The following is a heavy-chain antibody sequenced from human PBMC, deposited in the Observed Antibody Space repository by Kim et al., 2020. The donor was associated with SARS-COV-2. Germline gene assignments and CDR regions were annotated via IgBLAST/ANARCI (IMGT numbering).Heavy chain of an antibody. J-gene: IGHJ4*02. CDR2: INTNTGNP. D-gene: IGHD3-9*01. CDR3: ARGYDILTGYYIFPLFDY. V-gene: IGHV7-4-1*02. Sequence: ASVKVSCKASGYTFTSYAMNWVRQAPGQGLEWMGWINTNTGNPTYAQGFTGRFVFSLDTSVSTAYLQISSLKAEDTAVYYCARGYDILTGYYIFPLFDYWGQGTLVTVSS. CDR1: GYTFTSYA.